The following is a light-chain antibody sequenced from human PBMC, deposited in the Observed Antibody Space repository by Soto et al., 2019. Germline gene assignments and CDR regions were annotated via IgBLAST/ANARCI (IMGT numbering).Light chain of an antibody. CDR1: QDIGIY. V-gene: IGKV1-13*02. CDR2: AAS. Sequence: AIQLTQSPSSLSASVGDRVTITCRASQDIGIYLAWYQQKPGKAPNLLIYAASSLQRGVPSRFSGSGSGTDFTLTISRLEPEDFAMYYCQQYGSLSWTFGQGTKVDIK. J-gene: IGKJ1*01. CDR3: QQYGSLSWT.